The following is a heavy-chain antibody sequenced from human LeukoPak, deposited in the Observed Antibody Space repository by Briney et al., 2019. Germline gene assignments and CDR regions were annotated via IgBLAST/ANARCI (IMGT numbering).Heavy chain of an antibody. CDR1: GYTFTSYG. D-gene: IGHD3-22*01. CDR2: ISAYNGNT. CDR3: ARDGSHYYDSSDPWEY. V-gene: IGHV1-18*01. J-gene: IGHJ4*02. Sequence: ASVKVSCKASGYTFTSYGISWVRQAPGQGLEWMGWISAYNGNTNYAQKLQGRVTMTTDTSTSTAYMELRSLRSDDTAVYYCARDGSHYYDSSDPWEYWGQGTLVTVSS.